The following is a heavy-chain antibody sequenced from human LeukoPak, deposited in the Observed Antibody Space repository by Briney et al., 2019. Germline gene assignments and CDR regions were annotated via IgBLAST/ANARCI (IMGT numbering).Heavy chain of an antibody. D-gene: IGHD3-3*01. CDR3: ARDSDFWSGYSTGY. J-gene: IGHJ4*02. CDR2: ISSSSSTI. CDR1: GFAFSSYA. V-gene: IGHV3-48*01. Sequence: GGSLRLSCAASGFAFSSYAMNWVRQAPGKGLEWVSYISSSSSTIYYADSVKGRFTISRDNAKNSLYLQMNSLRAVDTAVYYCARDSDFWSGYSTGYWGQGTLVTVSS.